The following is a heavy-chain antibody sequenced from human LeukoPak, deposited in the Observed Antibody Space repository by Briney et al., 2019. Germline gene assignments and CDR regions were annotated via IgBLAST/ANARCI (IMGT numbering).Heavy chain of an antibody. CDR1: GFPFSVYW. CDR3: SRSLDY. Sequence: PGGSLRLSCAASGFPFSVYWIDCVRHAPGKGMEWVANINQDGTNQYYTASVRGRFSISRDNAKNALYLQMNSPRAEDTGVYYCSRSLDYLGQGALVTVSS. J-gene: IGHJ4*02. V-gene: IGHV3-7*01. CDR2: INQDGTNQ.